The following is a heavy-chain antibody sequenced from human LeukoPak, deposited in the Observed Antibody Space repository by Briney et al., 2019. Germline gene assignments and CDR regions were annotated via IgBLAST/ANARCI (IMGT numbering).Heavy chain of an antibody. CDR3: AKGVRLWFAFYFDY. Sequence: PGGSLRLSCAGSGFTLGNYAMSWVRQAPGKGLDCISAISGNGYNTYYADSVKGRFTISSESSGNTLYLQMHSLRAEDTAVYYCAKGVRLWFAFYFDYWGQGTLVTVSS. J-gene: IGHJ4*02. D-gene: IGHD3-10*01. V-gene: IGHV3-23*01. CDR2: ISGNGYNT. CDR1: GFTLGNYA.